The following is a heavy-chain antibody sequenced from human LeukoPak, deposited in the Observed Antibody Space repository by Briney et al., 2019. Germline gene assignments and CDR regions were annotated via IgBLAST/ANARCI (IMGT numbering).Heavy chain of an antibody. D-gene: IGHD3-3*01. CDR1: GGSISSYY. J-gene: IGHJ4*02. CDR2: IYHSGST. Sequence: SETLSLTCTVSGGSISSYYWSWIRQPPGKGLEWIGYIYHSGSTNYNPSLKSRVTISVDTSKNQFSLKVSSVTAADTAVYYCARAKRVAGDYDFWSGYYYYFDYWGQGTLVTVSS. V-gene: IGHV4-59*01. CDR3: ARAKRVAGDYDFWSGYYYYFDY.